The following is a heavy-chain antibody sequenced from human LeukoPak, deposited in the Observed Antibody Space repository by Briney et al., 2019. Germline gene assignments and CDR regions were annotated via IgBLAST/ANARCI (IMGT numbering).Heavy chain of an antibody. CDR1: GFTFSSYS. V-gene: IGHV3-48*04. D-gene: IGHD6-6*01. CDR3: ARSIAARPDY. Sequence: GGSLRLSCAASGFTFSSYSMNWVRQAPGKGLEWVSYISSSSSTIYYADSVKGRFTISRDNAKNSLYLQMNSQRAEDTAVYYCARSIAARPDYWGQGTLVTVSS. CDR2: ISSSSSTI. J-gene: IGHJ4*02.